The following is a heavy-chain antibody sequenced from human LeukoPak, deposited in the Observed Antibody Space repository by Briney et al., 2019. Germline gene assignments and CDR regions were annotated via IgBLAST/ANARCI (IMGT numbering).Heavy chain of an antibody. Sequence: GGSLRLSCAASGVTFSTYLMHWVRQVPGKGPVWVSRINHDGSSTYYAGSVKGRFTISRDNAKNTLYLQMNSLRADDTAVYYCARGSPGYSSSWYPSWGQGTRVTVSS. CDR1: GVTFSTYL. D-gene: IGHD6-13*01. CDR3: ARGSPGYSSSWYPS. J-gene: IGHJ4*02. V-gene: IGHV3-74*01. CDR2: INHDGSST.